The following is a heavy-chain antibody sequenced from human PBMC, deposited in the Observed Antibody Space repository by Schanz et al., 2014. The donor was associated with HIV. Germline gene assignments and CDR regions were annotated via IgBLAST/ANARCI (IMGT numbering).Heavy chain of an antibody. D-gene: IGHD2-15*01. J-gene: IGHJ4*02. Sequence: LVQSGAEVKKPGASVTVSCKASGYTFTNYGINWVRQAPGQGLEWMGWISGYIGNTNYAQNLQGRVTMTTDTLTSTVYMELRSLRSDDTAVYYCARGYCGGGTCYSGDYWGQGTLVTVSS. CDR3: ARGYCGGGTCYSGDY. CDR2: ISGYIGNT. V-gene: IGHV1-18*01. CDR1: GYTFTNYG.